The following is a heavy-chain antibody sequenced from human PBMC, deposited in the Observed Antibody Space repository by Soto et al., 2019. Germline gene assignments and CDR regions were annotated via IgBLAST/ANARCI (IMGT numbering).Heavy chain of an antibody. Sequence: SETLSLTCTVSGGSISSSSYYWGWIRQPPGKGLEWIGSIYYSGSTYYNPSLKSRVTISVDTSKNQFSLKLSSVTAADTAVYYCARQQHLQTTDIVVVVAATRAAFDYWGQGTLVTVSS. V-gene: IGHV4-39*01. CDR3: ARQQHLQTTDIVVVVAATRAAFDY. D-gene: IGHD2-15*01. CDR1: GGSISSSSYY. CDR2: IYYSGST. J-gene: IGHJ4*02.